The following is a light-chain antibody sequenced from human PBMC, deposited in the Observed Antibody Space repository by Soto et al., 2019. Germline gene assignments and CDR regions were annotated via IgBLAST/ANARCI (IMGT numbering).Light chain of an antibody. Sequence: QLVLTQSPSASASLGASVKLTCTLSSGHSNYAIAWHQQQPEKGPRYLMKLNSDGSHFKGDGVPDRFSGSSSGAERYLTISSLQSEDEADYYCQTWGTGIRVVFGGGTKVTVL. CDR2: LNSDGSH. V-gene: IGLV4-69*01. CDR3: QTWGTGIRVV. CDR1: SGHSNYA. J-gene: IGLJ2*01.